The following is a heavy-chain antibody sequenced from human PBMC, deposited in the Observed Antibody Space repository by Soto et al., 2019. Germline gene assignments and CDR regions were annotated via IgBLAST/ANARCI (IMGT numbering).Heavy chain of an antibody. J-gene: IGHJ6*04. Sequence: PSETLSLTCTVSGGSISSSSYYWGWIRQPPGKGLEWIGSIYYSGSTYYNPSLKSRVTISVDTSKNQFSLKLSSVTAADTAVYYCARDFGMDVWGKGNTVTVS. CDR2: IYYSGST. D-gene: IGHD3-3*01. CDR3: ARDFGMDV. V-gene: IGHV4-39*01. CDR1: GGSISSSSYY.